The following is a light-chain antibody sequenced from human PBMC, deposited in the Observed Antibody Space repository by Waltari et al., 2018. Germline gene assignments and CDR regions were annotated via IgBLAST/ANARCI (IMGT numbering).Light chain of an antibody. Sequence: EIVMTQSPATLSLSPGESATLSCSASQSVRSTFAWFQQKPGQPPRLLIYGTSTRATGIPARFSGSGSGTEFSLTISSLQPEDFATYYCQQYDYWPWTFGQGTRVEAK. CDR3: QQYDYWPWT. J-gene: IGKJ1*01. CDR1: QSVRST. CDR2: GTS. V-gene: IGKV3D-15*01.